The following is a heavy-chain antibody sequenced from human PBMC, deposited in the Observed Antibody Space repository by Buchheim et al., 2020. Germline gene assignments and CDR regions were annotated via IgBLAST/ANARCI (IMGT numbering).Heavy chain of an antibody. V-gene: IGHV3-30*18. CDR2: ISYDGSNK. Sequence: QVQLVESGGGVVQPGRSLRLSCAASGFTFSSYGMHWVRQAPGKGLEWVAVISYDGSNKYYADSVKGRFTISRDNSKNTLYLQMNSLRAEDTAVYYCAKDLSGRWLVMYYFDYWGQGTL. D-gene: IGHD3-10*01. CDR1: GFTFSSYG. J-gene: IGHJ4*02. CDR3: AKDLSGRWLVMYYFDY.